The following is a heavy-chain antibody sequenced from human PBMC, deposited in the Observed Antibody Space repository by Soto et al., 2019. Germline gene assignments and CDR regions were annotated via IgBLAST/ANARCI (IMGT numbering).Heavy chain of an antibody. CDR2: MNPNSGNT. CDR3: ARADRDYYDSSGYYYYYGMDV. D-gene: IGHD3-22*01. CDR1: GYTFTSYG. J-gene: IGHJ6*02. Sequence: ASVKVSCKASGYTFTSYGINWVRQATGQGLEWMGWMNPNSGNTGYAQKFQGRVTMTRNTSISTAYMELSSLRSEDTAVYYCARADRDYYDSSGYYYYYGMDVWGQGTTVTVSS. V-gene: IGHV1-8*01.